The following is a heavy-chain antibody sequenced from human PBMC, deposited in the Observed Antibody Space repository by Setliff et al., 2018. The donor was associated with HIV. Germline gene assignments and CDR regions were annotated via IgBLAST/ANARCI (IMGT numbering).Heavy chain of an antibody. J-gene: IGHJ6*02. CDR2: INPHTGVT. V-gene: IGHV1-2*02. CDR1: GYIFIRYY. Sequence: ASVKVSCKTSGYIFIRYYIFWVRQAPGQGHEWMGNINPHTGVTKYAEKFQGRVTMTRDTSINTIYMELSRLRSDDTAVYYCARDLRDGFEEWFSTLDDGMDVWGQGTTVTVSS. CDR3: ARDLRDGFEEWFSTLDDGMDV. D-gene: IGHD3-3*01.